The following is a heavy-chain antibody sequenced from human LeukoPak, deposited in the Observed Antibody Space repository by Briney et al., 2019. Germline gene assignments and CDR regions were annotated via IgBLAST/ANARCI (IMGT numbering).Heavy chain of an antibody. CDR3: AKVRGLRFLCVHDY. V-gene: IGHV3-23*01. D-gene: IGHD5-12*01. CDR1: GFTFSSYA. Sequence: HPGGSLRLSCAASGFTFSSYAMSWVRQAPGKGLEWVSAISGSGGSTYYADSVKGRFTISRDNSKNTLYLQMNSLRAEDTAVYYCAKVRGLRFLCVHDYWGQGTLVTVSS. J-gene: IGHJ4*02. CDR2: ISGSGGST.